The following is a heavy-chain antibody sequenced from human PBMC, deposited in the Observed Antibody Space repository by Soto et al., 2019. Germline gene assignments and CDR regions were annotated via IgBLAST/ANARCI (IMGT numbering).Heavy chain of an antibody. CDR1: GFTFSSYG. J-gene: IGHJ4*02. Sequence: VQLVESGGGVVQPGRSLRLSCAASGFTFSSYGMHWVRQAPGKGLEWVAVIWYDGSNKYYADSVKGRFTISRDNSKNTLYLQMNSLRAEDTAVYYCAREVHIVVVTAIDYWGQGTLVTVSS. D-gene: IGHD2-21*02. CDR3: AREVHIVVVTAIDY. V-gene: IGHV3-33*01. CDR2: IWYDGSNK.